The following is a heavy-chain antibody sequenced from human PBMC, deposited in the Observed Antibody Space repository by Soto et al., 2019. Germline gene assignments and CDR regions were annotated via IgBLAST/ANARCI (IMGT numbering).Heavy chain of an antibody. V-gene: IGHV1-2*02. CDR2: ISPKSGGT. D-gene: IGHD3-9*01. Sequence: ASVKVSCKASGYTFTGHHIHWVRQAPGQGFEWMGRISPKSGGTNYAQKFEGRVTMTWDTSLKTAYMELSSLISEDTAVYYCARPPGYISDWYYFDLWGQGTLVTVSS. CDR1: GYTFTGHH. CDR3: ARPPGYISDWYYFDL. J-gene: IGHJ4*02.